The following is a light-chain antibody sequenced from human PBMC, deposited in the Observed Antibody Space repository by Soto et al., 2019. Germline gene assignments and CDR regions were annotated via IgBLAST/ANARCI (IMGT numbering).Light chain of an antibody. V-gene: IGKV1-5*03. J-gene: IGKJ1*01. CDR2: KAS. CDR1: QSISGW. Sequence: DIQMTQSPSTLCASVGDRVNITCRASQSISGWLAWYQQKPGKAPKLLIYKASSLESGVPSRFSGSGAGTEFTLTISSLQPDDFATYYCQQYNSYSRTFGQGTKVDI. CDR3: QQYNSYSRT.